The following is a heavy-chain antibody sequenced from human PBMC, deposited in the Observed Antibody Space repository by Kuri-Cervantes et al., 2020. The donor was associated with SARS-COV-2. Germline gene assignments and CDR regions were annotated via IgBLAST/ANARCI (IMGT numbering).Heavy chain of an antibody. D-gene: IGHD3/OR15-3a*01. CDR2: ISNSGDRT. Sequence: GESLKISCAASGFTFSSYAMSWVRQAPGKGLEWVSAISNSGDRTYYADSVKGRFTISRDNAKNSLYLQMSSLRAEDTAVYYCARDSEGKYDLWSGYQYYYFYGMDVWGQGTAVTVSS. V-gene: IGHV3-23*01. CDR3: ARDSEGKYDLWSGYQYYYFYGMDV. CDR1: GFTFSSYA. J-gene: IGHJ6*02.